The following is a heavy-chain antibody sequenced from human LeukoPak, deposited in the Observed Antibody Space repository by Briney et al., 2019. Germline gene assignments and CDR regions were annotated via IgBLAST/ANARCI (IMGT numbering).Heavy chain of an antibody. Sequence: ASVKVSCKASGYTFTSYYMHWVRQAPGQGLEWMGIINPSGGSTSYAQKFQGRVTMTRDTSTSTVYMELSSLRSEDTAVYYCARVMGRYCSGGSCLPYFDYWGQGTLVTVSS. V-gene: IGHV1-46*01. CDR3: ARVMGRYCSGGSCLPYFDY. J-gene: IGHJ4*02. D-gene: IGHD2-15*01. CDR2: INPSGGST. CDR1: GYTFTSYY.